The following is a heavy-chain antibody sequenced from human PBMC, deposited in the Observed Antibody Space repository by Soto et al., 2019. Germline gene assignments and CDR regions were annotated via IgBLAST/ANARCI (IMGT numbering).Heavy chain of an antibody. CDR1: GGTFSSYT. J-gene: IGHJ4*02. Sequence: SVKVSCKASGGTFSSYTISWVRQAPGQGFEWMGRIIPILGIANYAQKFQARVTITADKSTSTAYMELSSLRSEDTAVYYCARAYPYGDSDYWGQGTLVTVSS. CDR3: ARAYPYGDSDY. V-gene: IGHV1-69*02. CDR2: IIPILGIA. D-gene: IGHD4-17*01.